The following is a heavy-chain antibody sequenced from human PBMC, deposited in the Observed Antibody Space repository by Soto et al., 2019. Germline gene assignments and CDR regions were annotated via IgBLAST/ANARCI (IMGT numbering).Heavy chain of an antibody. V-gene: IGHV1-18*04. CDR1: GYTFTSYG. CDR3: ARDRTPIVAAAGVGWFDP. Sequence: VASVKVSCKASGYTFTSYGISWVRQAPGQGLEWMGWISAYNGNTNYAQKLQGRVTMTTDTSTSTAYMELRSLRSDDTAVYYCARDRTPIVAAAGVGWFDPWGQGTLVTVSS. D-gene: IGHD6-13*01. CDR2: ISAYNGNT. J-gene: IGHJ5*02.